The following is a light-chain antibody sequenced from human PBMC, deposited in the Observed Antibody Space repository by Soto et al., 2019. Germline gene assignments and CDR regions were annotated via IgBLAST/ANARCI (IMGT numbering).Light chain of an antibody. CDR1: SSDVGGYNY. Sequence: QSVLTQPPSASGSPGQSVTISCTGSSSDVGGYNYVSWYQQHPDKVPKLMVYEVNKRPSGVPDRFSGSKSVNTASLTVSGLQGEDEADYYCTSYAGGNNVFGTGTKLTVL. CDR3: TSYAGGNNV. J-gene: IGLJ1*01. CDR2: EVN. V-gene: IGLV2-8*01.